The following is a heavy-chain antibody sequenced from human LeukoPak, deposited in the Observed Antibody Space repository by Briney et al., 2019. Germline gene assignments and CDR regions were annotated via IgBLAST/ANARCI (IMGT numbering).Heavy chain of an antibody. CDR2: INHSGST. D-gene: IGHD6-19*01. CDR1: GGSFSGYY. V-gene: IGHV4-34*01. Sequence: SETLSLTCAVYGGSFSGYYWSWIRQPPGEGLEWIGEINHSGSTNYNPSLKSRVTISVDTSKNQFSLKLSSVTAADTAVYYCARTGYSSGWYFDYWGQGTLVTVSS. J-gene: IGHJ4*02. CDR3: ARTGYSSGWYFDY.